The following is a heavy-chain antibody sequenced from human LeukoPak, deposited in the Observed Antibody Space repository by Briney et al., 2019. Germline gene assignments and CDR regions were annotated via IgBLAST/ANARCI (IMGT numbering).Heavy chain of an antibody. V-gene: IGHV6-1*01. CDR2: TYYRSKWYN. Sequence: SQTLSLTCVVSGDSVSSKNGAWNWIRQSPSRGLEWLGRTYYRSKWYNDYAESMEVRMTISRDTSKNQYSLHLNSVTPDDTAVYYCARDFGTTGWHTFDYWGQGTLVTVSS. J-gene: IGHJ4*02. D-gene: IGHD6-19*01. CDR3: ARDFGTTGWHTFDY. CDR1: GDSVSSKNGA.